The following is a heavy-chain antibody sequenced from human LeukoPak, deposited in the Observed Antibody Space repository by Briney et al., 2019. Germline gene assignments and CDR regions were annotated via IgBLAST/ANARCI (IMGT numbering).Heavy chain of an antibody. CDR1: GFTFSSYS. CDR2: IGTSASYV. D-gene: IGHD3-10*01. V-gene: IGHV3-21*06. J-gene: IGHJ3*01. CDR3: ARGRSITLLRGVALSDGFDF. Sequence: PGGSLRLSCAASGFTFSSYSMNWVRQAPGKGPEWVSFIGTSASYVYYGDSVKGRFAISRDNAKNSLYLQMNGLRAEDTAVYYCARGRSITLLRGVALSDGFDFWGQGAMVTVSS.